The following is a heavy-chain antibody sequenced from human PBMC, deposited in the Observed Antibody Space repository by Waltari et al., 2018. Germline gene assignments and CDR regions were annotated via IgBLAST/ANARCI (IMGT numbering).Heavy chain of an antibody. J-gene: IGHJ6*02. CDR2: SNQGETT. CDR1: GGSFTAFY. V-gene: IGHV4-34*01. CDR3: ARGQGEGADV. Sequence: AGLLKPSETLSLTCVVNGGSFTAFYWTWVRQPPGKGLEWIGDSNQGETTQYNPSLRSRVTISVDRARNQISLTLTSVTAADTAVYYCARGQGEGADVWAQGTAVTVS. D-gene: IGHD1-26*01.